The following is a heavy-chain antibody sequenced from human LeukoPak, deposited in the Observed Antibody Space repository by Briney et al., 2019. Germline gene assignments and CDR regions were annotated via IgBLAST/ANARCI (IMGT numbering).Heavy chain of an antibody. CDR1: GFTFRDAA. Sequence: PGGSLTLSCAASGFTFRDAAMTWVRQAPGKGLEWVSLISSSGANAYYADSVKGRFTISRDNSKNTLYLQMNSLRAEDTAVYYCARDIYFYGDYVIDYWGQGTLVTVSS. CDR3: ARDIYFYGDYVIDY. CDR2: ISSSGANA. J-gene: IGHJ4*02. D-gene: IGHD4-17*01. V-gene: IGHV3-23*01.